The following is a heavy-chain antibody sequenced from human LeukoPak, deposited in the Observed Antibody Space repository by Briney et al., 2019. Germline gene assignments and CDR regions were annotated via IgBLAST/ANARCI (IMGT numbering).Heavy chain of an antibody. CDR1: GGTFSSYA. J-gene: IGHJ4*02. Sequence: SVKVSRKASGGTFSSYAISWVRQAPGQGLEWMGGIIPIFGTATYAQKFQGRVTITTDESTSTAYMELSSLRSEDTAVYYCARDREGNFDYWGQGTLVTVSS. V-gene: IGHV1-69*05. CDR2: IIPIFGTA. CDR3: ARDREGNFDY.